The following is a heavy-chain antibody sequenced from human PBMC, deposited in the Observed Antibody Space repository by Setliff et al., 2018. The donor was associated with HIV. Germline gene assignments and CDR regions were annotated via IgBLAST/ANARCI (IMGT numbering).Heavy chain of an antibody. J-gene: IGHJ6*03. CDR2: IYYSGST. CDR3: ARGLYTGSYYYMDV. V-gene: IGHV4-59*01. D-gene: IGHD3-16*01. CDR1: GGSISTYY. Sequence: PSETLSLTCAASGGSISTYYWSWVRQPPGKGLEWIGFIYYSGSTNYNPSLKSRVTLSVVTSKNQFSLKLSSVTAADTAVYYCARGLYTGSYYYMDVWGKGTTVTVSS.